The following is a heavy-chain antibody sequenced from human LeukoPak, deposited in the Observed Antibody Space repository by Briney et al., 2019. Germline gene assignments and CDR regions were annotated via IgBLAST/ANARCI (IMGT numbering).Heavy chain of an antibody. CDR2: IYISEST. V-gene: IGHV4-4*07. D-gene: IGHD2-2*01. Sequence: SGTLSLTCTVSGASISNYYWSWIRQPAGKGLERIGRIYISESTNYNPSLKSRVTMSVDTSKNQFSLKLRSVTAADTAVYYCAREGLSIVGVPAAMYAFDIWGQGTMVTVSS. CDR3: AREGLSIVGVPAAMYAFDI. J-gene: IGHJ3*02. CDR1: GASISNYY.